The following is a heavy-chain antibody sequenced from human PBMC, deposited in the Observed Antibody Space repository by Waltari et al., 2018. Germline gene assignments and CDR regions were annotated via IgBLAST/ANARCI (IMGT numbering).Heavy chain of an antibody. CDR2: IYHSGST. CDR1: GYSISSGYY. J-gene: IGHJ4*02. Sequence: QVQLQESGPGLVKPSETLSLTCAVSGYSISSGYYWGWLRQPPGKGLEWIGSIYHSGSTYYNPSLKSRVTISVDTSKNQFSLKLSSVTAADTAVYYCARGPPYYGSGGYYFDYWGQGTLVTVSS. V-gene: IGHV4-38-2*01. D-gene: IGHD3-10*01. CDR3: ARGPPYYGSGGYYFDY.